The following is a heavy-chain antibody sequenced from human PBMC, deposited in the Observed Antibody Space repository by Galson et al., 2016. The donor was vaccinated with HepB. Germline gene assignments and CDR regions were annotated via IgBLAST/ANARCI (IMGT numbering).Heavy chain of an antibody. Sequence: SLTCTVSGGSIRNSGFYWGWIRQSPGKGLEWIGNIYYTGSTYYNPSLKTRVTISVDTSKNQVALTLTAVTAADTAVYFCARRDGFDSSYFGMDAWGKGKMVTVSS. CDR2: IYYTGST. CDR1: GGSIRNSGFY. J-gene: IGHJ6*03. V-gene: IGHV4-39*01. D-gene: IGHD5-24*01. CDR3: ARRDGFDSSYFGMDA.